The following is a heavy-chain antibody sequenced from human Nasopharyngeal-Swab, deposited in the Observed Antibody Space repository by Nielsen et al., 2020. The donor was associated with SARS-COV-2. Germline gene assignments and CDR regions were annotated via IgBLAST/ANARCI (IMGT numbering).Heavy chain of an antibody. CDR2: IWYDGSNK. CDR1: GFTFSSYG. D-gene: IGHD5-12*01. V-gene: IGHV3-33*06. CDR3: AKIPTAPWLRFGNGMDV. Sequence: GESLKISCAASGFTFSSYGMHWVRQAPGKGLEWVAVIWYDGSNKYYADSVKGRFTISRDNSKNTLYLQMNSLRAEDTAVYYCAKIPTAPWLRFGNGMDVWGQGTTVTVSS. J-gene: IGHJ6*02.